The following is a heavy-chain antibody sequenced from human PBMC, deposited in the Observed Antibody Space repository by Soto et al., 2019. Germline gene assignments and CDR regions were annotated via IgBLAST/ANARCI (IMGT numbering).Heavy chain of an antibody. J-gene: IGHJ6*02. V-gene: IGHV3-30*18. CDR3: ANFMAAAGTDGMDV. D-gene: IGHD6-13*01. CDR1: GFTFSNYG. Sequence: GSLRLSCAASGFTFSNYGLHWVRQAPGKGLEWVALISYDGTDKYYADSVKGRFTISRDNSKNTLYLQMNSLRAEDTAVYYCANFMAAAGTDGMDVWGQGTTVTVSS. CDR2: ISYDGTDK.